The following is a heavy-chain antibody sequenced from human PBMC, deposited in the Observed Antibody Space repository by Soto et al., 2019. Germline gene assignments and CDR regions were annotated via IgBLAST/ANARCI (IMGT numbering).Heavy chain of an antibody. J-gene: IGHJ5*02. V-gene: IGHV3-30*18. D-gene: IGHD6-13*01. CDR2: ISYDGSNK. CDR3: AKEDHSSSWYRFDP. Sequence: GGSLRLSCAASGFTFSSYGMHWVRQAPGKGLEWVAVISYDGSNKYYADSVKGRFTISRDNSKNTLYLQMNSLRAEDTAVYYCAKEDHSSSWYRFDPWGQGTLVTVSS. CDR1: GFTFSSYG.